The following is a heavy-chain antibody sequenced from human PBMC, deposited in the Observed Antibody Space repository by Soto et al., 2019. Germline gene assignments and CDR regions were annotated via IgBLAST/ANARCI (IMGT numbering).Heavy chain of an antibody. CDR1: GFTFSSYG. V-gene: IGHV3-33*01. J-gene: IGHJ6*02. CDR2: IWYDGSNK. CDR3: ARDLSSCGMAV. Sequence: QVQLVESGGGVVQPGRSLRLSCAASGFTFSSYGMHWVRQAPGKGLEWVAVIWYDGSNKYYAESVKGRFTISRHNSKKTLAVEMNGLRGADTAVYYCARDLSSCGMAVWGQGPTVTLSS. D-gene: IGHD6-6*01.